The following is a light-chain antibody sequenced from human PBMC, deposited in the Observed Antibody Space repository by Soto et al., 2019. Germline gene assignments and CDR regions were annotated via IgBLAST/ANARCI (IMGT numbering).Light chain of an antibody. CDR2: AAS. CDR3: QQSYSTPWT. V-gene: IGKV1-39*01. CDR1: QDIRKN. J-gene: IGKJ1*01. Sequence: TQSPATLSVSPGERVTITCRASQDIRKNLNWYQQKPGKAPKVLIYAASSLQSGVPSRFSGSGSGTDFTLTISSLQPEDFATYYCQQSYSTPWTFGQGTKVDIK.